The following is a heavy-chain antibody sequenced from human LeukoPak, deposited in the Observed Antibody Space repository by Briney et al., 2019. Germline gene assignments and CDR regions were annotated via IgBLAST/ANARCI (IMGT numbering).Heavy chain of an antibody. CDR3: AAPPDGCSGYYFPWGYFQE. CDR1: GFTFSSYS. V-gene: IGHV3-21*04. D-gene: IGHD3-22*01. J-gene: IGHJ1*01. Sequence: PGGSLRLSCAASGFTFSSYSMNWVRQAPGKGLEWVSSISSSSSYIYYADSVKGRFTISRDNAKNSLYLQMNSLRAEDTAVYYCAAPPDGCSGYYFPWGYFQEWGQGTLVTVSS. CDR2: ISSSSSYI.